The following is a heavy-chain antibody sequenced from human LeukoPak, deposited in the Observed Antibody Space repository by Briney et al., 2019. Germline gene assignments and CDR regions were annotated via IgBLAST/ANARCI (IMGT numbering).Heavy chain of an antibody. J-gene: IGHJ4*02. Sequence: GGSLRLSCAASGFTFSSYSMNWVRQAPGKGLEWVSSISSSSSYICYADSVKGRFTISRDNAKNSLYLQMNSLRAEDTAVYYCARGPVGVKQQLVHYWGQGTLVTVSS. D-gene: IGHD6-13*01. V-gene: IGHV3-21*01. CDR3: ARGPVGVKQQLVHY. CDR2: ISSSSSYI. CDR1: GFTFSSYS.